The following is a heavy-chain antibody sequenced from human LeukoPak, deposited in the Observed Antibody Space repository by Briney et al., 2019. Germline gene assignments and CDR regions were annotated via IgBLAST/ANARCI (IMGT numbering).Heavy chain of an antibody. CDR3: ATSLYGSGTLYY. D-gene: IGHD3-10*01. Sequence: PSETLSLTCTVSGGSISSGGYYWSWIRQHPGKGLEWIGYIYYSGSTYYNPSLKSRVTISVDTSKNQFSLKLSSVTAADTAVYYCATSLYGSGTLYYWGQGTLVTVSS. CDR2: IYYSGST. CDR1: GGSISSGGYY. V-gene: IGHV4-31*03. J-gene: IGHJ4*02.